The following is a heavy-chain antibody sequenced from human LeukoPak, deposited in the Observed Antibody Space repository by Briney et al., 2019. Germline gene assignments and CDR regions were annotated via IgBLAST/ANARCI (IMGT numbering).Heavy chain of an antibody. J-gene: IGHJ4*02. D-gene: IGHD3-22*01. Sequence: GASVKVSCKASGYTFTSYYMHWVRQAPGQGLEWMGIINPSSGKINYAQKFQGRVTMTRDTSTSTAYMELSSLRSDDTAVYYCARDLASSGYYWDWGQGTLVTVSS. CDR3: ARDLASSGYYWD. CDR1: GYTFTSYY. V-gene: IGHV1-46*01. CDR2: INPSSGKI.